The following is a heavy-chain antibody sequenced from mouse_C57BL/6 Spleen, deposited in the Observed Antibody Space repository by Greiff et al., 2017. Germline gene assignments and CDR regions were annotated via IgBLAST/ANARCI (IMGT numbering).Heavy chain of an antibody. CDR3: ARDSHSYFDY. CDR1: GFTFSSYA. Sequence: EVQLVESGGGLVKPGGSLKLSCAASGFTFSSYAMSWVRQTPEKRLEWVATISDGGSYTYYPDNVKGRFTISRDNAKNNLYLQMSHLKSEDTAMYYCARDSHSYFDYWGQGTTLTVSS. CDR2: ISDGGSYT. J-gene: IGHJ2*01. V-gene: IGHV5-4*01.